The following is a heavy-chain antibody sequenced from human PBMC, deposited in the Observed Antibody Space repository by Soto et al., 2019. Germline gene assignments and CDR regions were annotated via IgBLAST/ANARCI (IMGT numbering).Heavy chain of an antibody. CDR2: IYSSGST. J-gene: IGHJ5*02. D-gene: IGHD3-22*01. V-gene: IGHV4-39*01. Sequence: SETLSLTCTVSGGSISSSSYYWGWIRQPPGKGLEWIGSIYSSGSTYYNPSLKSRVTISVDTSKNQFSLKLSSVTAADTAVYYCARRGSSGYYGWFDPWGQGTLVTVSS. CDR1: GGSISSSSYY. CDR3: ARRGSSGYYGWFDP.